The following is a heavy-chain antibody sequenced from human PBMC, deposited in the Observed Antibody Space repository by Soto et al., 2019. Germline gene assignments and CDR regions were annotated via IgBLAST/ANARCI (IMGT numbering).Heavy chain of an antibody. CDR2: VFFSGVT. CDR1: GYSISSGYY. V-gene: IGHV4-38-2*02. D-gene: IGHD6-6*01. CDR3: ARDNRDSTSPTFDY. J-gene: IGHJ4*02. Sequence: SETLSLTCAVPGYSISSGYYWGWIRQPPGKGLEWIGGVFFSGVTYYNPSLKSRVTISVDTSKNQFSLQLSSVSAADTAVYFCARDNRDSTSPTFDYWGQGILVTVSS.